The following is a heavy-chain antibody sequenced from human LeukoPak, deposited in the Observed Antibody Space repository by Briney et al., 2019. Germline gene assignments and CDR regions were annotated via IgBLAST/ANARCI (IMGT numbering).Heavy chain of an antibody. Sequence: GGSLRLSCAASGFTFSSYWMHWVRQAPGKGLVWVSHINGDGSTIRYAGSVEGRFTISRDNAKNTLYLQMNSLRAEDTAVYYCAREYCSGGSCGWFDPWGQGTLVTVSS. V-gene: IGHV3-74*01. D-gene: IGHD2-15*01. CDR2: INGDGSTI. CDR1: GFTFSSYW. CDR3: AREYCSGGSCGWFDP. J-gene: IGHJ5*02.